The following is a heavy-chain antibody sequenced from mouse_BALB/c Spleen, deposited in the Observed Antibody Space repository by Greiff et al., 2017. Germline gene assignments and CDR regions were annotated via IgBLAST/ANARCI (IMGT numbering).Heavy chain of an antibody. CDR2: ISSGGGST. CDR3: ARHYYGSSTWYFDV. CDR1: GFAFSSYD. J-gene: IGHJ1*01. Sequence: EVHLVESGGGLVKPGGSLKLSCAASGFAFSSYDMSWVRQTPEKRLEWVAYISSGGGSTYYPDTVKGRFTISRDNAKNTLYLQMSSLKSEDTAMYYCARHYYGSSTWYFDVWGAGTTVTVSS. D-gene: IGHD1-1*01. V-gene: IGHV5-12-1*01.